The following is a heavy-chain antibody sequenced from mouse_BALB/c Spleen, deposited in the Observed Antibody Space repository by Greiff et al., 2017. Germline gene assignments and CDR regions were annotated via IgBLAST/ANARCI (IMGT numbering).Heavy chain of an antibody. V-gene: IGHV7-3*02. J-gene: IGHJ2*01. CDR1: GFTFTDYY. CDR2: FRNKANGYTT. CDR3: ARAYRYESFDY. Sequence: DVKLVESGGGLVQPGGSLRLSCAISGFTFTDYYMSWVRQPPGKALEWLGFFRNKANGYTTEYSASVRGRFTISRDNSQSILYLQMNTLRAEDSATYYCARAYRYESFDYWGQGTTLAVSS. D-gene: IGHD2-14*01.